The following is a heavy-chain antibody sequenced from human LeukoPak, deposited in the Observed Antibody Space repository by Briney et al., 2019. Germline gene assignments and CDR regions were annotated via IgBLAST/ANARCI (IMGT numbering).Heavy chain of an antibody. V-gene: IGHV1-69*13. CDR3: ARGYCSGGSCPQGY. CDR1: GGTFSSYA. CDR2: IIPIFGTA. J-gene: IGHJ4*02. D-gene: IGHD2-15*01. Sequence: GASVKVSCKASGGTFSSYAISWVRQAPGQGLEWMGGIIPIFGTANYAQKFQGRVTTTADESTSTAYMELSSLRSEDTAVYYCARGYCSGGSCPQGYWGQGTLVTVSS.